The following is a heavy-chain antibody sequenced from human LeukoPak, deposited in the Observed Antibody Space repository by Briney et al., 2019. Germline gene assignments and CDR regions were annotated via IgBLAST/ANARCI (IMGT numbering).Heavy chain of an antibody. CDR2: INPNTGGT. J-gene: IGHJ3*02. D-gene: IGHD6-19*01. CDR3: AKDFRDQWLVNAFHI. CDR1: EYTFTRYY. V-gene: IGHV1-2*02. Sequence: GASVTGSCKASEYTFTRYYMHWVRQAPGQGLEWMGWINPNTGGTNYAQKFQGRVTMTRDTSITTAYMELRSLEYDDTAVYYCAKDFRDQWLVNAFHIWGQGTMVTVSS.